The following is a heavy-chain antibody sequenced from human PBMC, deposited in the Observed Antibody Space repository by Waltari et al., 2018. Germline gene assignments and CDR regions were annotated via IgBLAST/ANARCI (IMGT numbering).Heavy chain of an antibody. Sequence: EVQLLESGGGLVQPGGSLRLSCAASGFTFSNYAIYWVRQAPGKEMGWISSFISSGSDAYYTDAVKGRFTISRDNSKNTLYLEMNSLIVEATATYYCAKRGGTGPVAVSGIHCDYWGQGTLVTVSS. D-gene: IGHD1-26*01. J-gene: IGHJ4*02. V-gene: IGHV3-23*01. CDR1: GFTFSNYA. CDR3: AKRGGTGPVAVSGIHCDY. CDR2: FISSGSDA.